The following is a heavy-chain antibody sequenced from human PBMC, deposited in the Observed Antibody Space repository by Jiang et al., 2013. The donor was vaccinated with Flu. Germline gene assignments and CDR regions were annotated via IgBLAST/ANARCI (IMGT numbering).Heavy chain of an antibody. Sequence: TDYAAPVKGRFTISRDDSKNTLYLQMNSLKTEDTAVYYCTTDTWSYYDSSGYYGDYWGQGTLVTVSS. CDR2: T. V-gene: IGHV3-15*01. D-gene: IGHD3-22*01. J-gene: IGHJ4*02. CDR3: TTDTWSYYDSSGYYGDY.